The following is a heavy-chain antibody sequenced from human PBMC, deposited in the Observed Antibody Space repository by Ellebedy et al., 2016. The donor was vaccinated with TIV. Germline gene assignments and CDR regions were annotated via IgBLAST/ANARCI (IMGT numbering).Heavy chain of an antibody. CDR3: ARDLGRDGYHP. D-gene: IGHD5-24*01. V-gene: IGHV1-2*02. CDR2: INPKSGGT. Sequence: AASVKVSCKASGYTFIAYYMHWVRQAPGQGLQWMGWINPKSGGTNYAQKFQGRVTMTRDTSISTAYMELSRLRSDDTAVYYCARDLGRDGYHPWGQGTLVTVSS. J-gene: IGHJ5*02. CDR1: GYTFIAYY.